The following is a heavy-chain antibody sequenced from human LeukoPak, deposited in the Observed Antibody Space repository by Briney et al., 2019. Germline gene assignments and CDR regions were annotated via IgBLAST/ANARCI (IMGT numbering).Heavy chain of an antibody. CDR1: GFTFSSYS. J-gene: IGHJ5*02. Sequence: GGSLRLSCAASGFTFSSYSMNWVRQAPGKGLVWVACINNDGSSTSYADSVKGRFTISRDNAKNTLYLQMNSLRAEDTAVYYCARPTKEGSSWYWWFDPWGQGTLVTVSS. V-gene: IGHV3-74*01. D-gene: IGHD6-13*01. CDR2: INNDGSST. CDR3: ARPTKEGSSWYWWFDP.